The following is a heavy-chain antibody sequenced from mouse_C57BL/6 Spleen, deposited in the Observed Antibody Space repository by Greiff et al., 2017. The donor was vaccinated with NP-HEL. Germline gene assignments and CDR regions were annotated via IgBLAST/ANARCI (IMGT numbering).Heavy chain of an antibody. Sequence: VQLQQSGAELVRPGASVKLSCKASGYTFTDYYINWVKQRPGQGLEWIARIYPGSGNTYYNEKFKGKATLTAEKSSSTAYMQLSSLTSEDSAVYFCARDRFYDYEFWFAYWGQGTLVTVSA. J-gene: IGHJ3*01. CDR2: IYPGSGNT. D-gene: IGHD2-4*01. CDR1: GYTFTDYY. CDR3: ARDRFYDYEFWFAY. V-gene: IGHV1-76*01.